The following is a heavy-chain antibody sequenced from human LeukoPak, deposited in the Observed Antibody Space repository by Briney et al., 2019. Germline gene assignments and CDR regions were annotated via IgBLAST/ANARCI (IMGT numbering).Heavy chain of an antibody. Sequence: GGSLRLSCAASGFTFSSYVMHWVRQAPGKGLEWVAVLASDGKTTYYADSVKGRFTISRDNSKNTLNLQMNSLRAEDTAVYYCAKDPTHYRVWDYYETIGLSYWGQGTLVTVSS. CDR2: LASDGKTT. CDR3: AKDPTHYRVWDYYETIGLSY. V-gene: IGHV3-30*18. CDR1: GFTFSSYV. J-gene: IGHJ4*02. D-gene: IGHD3-22*01.